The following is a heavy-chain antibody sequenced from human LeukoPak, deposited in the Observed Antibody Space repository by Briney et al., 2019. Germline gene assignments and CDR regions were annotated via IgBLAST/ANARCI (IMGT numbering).Heavy chain of an antibody. CDR1: GGSFSNYA. Sequence: SVKVSCKASGGSFSNYAISWVRQAPGQGLEWMGRIIPILDIANYAQKFQGRVTITADKSTSTAYMELSSLRSEDTAVYYCARDYPDYYGSGSYYEPKHFDYWGQGTLVTVSS. D-gene: IGHD3-10*01. V-gene: IGHV1-69*04. CDR2: IIPILDIA. CDR3: ARDYPDYYGSGSYYEPKHFDY. J-gene: IGHJ4*02.